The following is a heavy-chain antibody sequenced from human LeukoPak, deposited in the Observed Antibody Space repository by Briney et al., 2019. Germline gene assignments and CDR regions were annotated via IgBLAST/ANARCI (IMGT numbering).Heavy chain of an antibody. V-gene: IGHV1-8*02. J-gene: IGHJ6*02. CDR1: GYIFTGYY. Sequence: ASVKVSCKASGYIFTGYYMHWVRQATGQGLEWMGWMNPNSGNTGYAQKFQGRVTMTRNTSISTAYMELSSLRSEDTAVYYCARVEVLDTVTTRYYYYGMDVWGQGTTVTVSS. D-gene: IGHD4-17*01. CDR2: MNPNSGNT. CDR3: ARVEVLDTVTTRYYYYGMDV.